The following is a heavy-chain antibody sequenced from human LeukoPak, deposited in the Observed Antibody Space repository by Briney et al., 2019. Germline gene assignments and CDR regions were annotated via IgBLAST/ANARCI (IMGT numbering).Heavy chain of an antibody. CDR3: ARGRRGGAFGYPDF. CDR2: FHGGSP. V-gene: IGHV4-39*07. J-gene: IGHJ1*01. D-gene: IGHD5-18*01. CDR1: GGSVTDTNYY. Sequence: PSETLSLTCAVSGGSVTDTNYYWGWIRQPPGKGLEEIGSFHGGSPYYNPSFKSRVTMSLDTPKNQFSLNLNSVTAADTAVYYCARGRRGGAFGYPDFWGQGTLVTVSP.